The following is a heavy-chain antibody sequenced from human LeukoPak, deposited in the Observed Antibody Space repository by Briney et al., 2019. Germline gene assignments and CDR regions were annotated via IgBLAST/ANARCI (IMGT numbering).Heavy chain of an antibody. J-gene: IGHJ3*02. D-gene: IGHD3-10*01. CDR2: ISWNSGSI. Sequence: PGRSLRLSCAASGFTFDDYAMPWVRHAPGKGLEWVSGISWNSGSIGYADSVKGRFTISRDNAKNSLYLQMNSLRAEDTALYYCAKDTGHYHGSGRNAFDIWGQGTMVTVSS. V-gene: IGHV3-9*01. CDR1: GFTFDDYA. CDR3: AKDTGHYHGSGRNAFDI.